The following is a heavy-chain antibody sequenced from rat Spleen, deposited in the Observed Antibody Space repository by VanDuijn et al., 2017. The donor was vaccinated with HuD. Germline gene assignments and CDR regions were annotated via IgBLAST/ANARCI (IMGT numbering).Heavy chain of an antibody. J-gene: IGHJ2*01. CDR3: ARERGFYGFTYHCDD. D-gene: IGHD1-6*01. V-gene: IGHV4-2*01. CDR2: INKDSSTI. Sequence: EVQLVESGGGLVQPGRSLKLSCAASGFNFHDFWMGWVRQAPGKGLEWIGEINKDSSTINYSPSLRDKFIISRDNAHNTLYLHMSKLGSEGTALYYGARERGFYGFTYHCDDWGQGVMVTVSS. CDR1: GFNFHDFW.